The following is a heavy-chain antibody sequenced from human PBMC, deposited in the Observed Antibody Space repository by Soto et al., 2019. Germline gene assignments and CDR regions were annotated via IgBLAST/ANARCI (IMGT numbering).Heavy chain of an antibody. Sequence: GASVKVSCTASGYTFSNYNINWVRQASGQGLEWMGWMNPDSGNTGYAEKFQGRVTMTRNRSISTAYMELSGLRSEDTAVYYCAREAASDPSFYYHYMDVWGKGTTVTVSS. D-gene: IGHD6-25*01. CDR3: AREAASDPSFYYHYMDV. J-gene: IGHJ6*03. CDR1: GYTFSNYN. CDR2: MNPDSGNT. V-gene: IGHV1-8*01.